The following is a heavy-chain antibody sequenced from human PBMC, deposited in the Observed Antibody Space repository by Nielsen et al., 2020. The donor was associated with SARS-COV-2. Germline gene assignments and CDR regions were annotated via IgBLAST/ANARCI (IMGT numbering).Heavy chain of an antibody. Sequence: GESLKISCAASGFTFSSYGMHWVRQAPGKGLEWVAVIWYDGSNKYYADSVKGRFTISRDNSKSTLYLQMNSLRAEDTAVYYCARDYYDSSGYSALDYWGQGTLVTVSS. V-gene: IGHV3-33*01. D-gene: IGHD3-22*01. CDR1: GFTFSSYG. CDR2: IWYDGSNK. J-gene: IGHJ4*02. CDR3: ARDYYDSSGYSALDY.